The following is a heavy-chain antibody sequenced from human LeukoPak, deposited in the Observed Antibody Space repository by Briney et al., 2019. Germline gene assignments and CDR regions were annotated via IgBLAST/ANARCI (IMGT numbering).Heavy chain of an antibody. CDR1: GGSISSGDYY. CDR2: IYYSGST. D-gene: IGHD5-18*01. V-gene: IGHV4-30-4*08. Sequence: SETLSLTCTVSGGSISSGDYYWSWIRQPPGKGLEWIGYIYYSGSTYYNPSLKSRVTISVDTSMNQFSLKLSSVTAADTAVYYCAREIQLRYNWFDPWGQGTLVTVSS. CDR3: AREIQLRYNWFDP. J-gene: IGHJ5*02.